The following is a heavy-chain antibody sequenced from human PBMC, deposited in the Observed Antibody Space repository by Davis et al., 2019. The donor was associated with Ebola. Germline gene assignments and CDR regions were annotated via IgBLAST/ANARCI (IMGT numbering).Heavy chain of an antibody. CDR2: INPIFGTA. CDR3: ARGSRDSSGYYWGY. CDR1: GGTSSSNA. V-gene: IGHV1-69*13. D-gene: IGHD3-22*01. J-gene: IGHJ4*02. Sequence: AASVKVSCKASGGTSSSNAISWVRQAPGQGLEWMGGINPIFGTANYAQKFQGRVTITADESTSTAYMELSSLRSEDTAVYHCARGSRDSSGYYWGYWGQGTLVTVSS.